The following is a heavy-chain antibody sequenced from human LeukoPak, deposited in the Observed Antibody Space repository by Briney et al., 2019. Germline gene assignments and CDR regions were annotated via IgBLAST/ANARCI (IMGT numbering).Heavy chain of an antibody. CDR3: ARGSGPSDY. CDR1: GGSFSGYY. CDR2: INHSGST. D-gene: IGHD3-10*01. J-gene: IGHJ4*02. Sequence: KTSETLSLTCAVYGGSFSGYYWSWIRQPPGKGLEWIGEINHSGSTNYNPSLKSRVTISVDTPKNQFSLKLSSVTAADTAVYYCARGSGPSDYWGQGTLVTVSS. V-gene: IGHV4-34*01.